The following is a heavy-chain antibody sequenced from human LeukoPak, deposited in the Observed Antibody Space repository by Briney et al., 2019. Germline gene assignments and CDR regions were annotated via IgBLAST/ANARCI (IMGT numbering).Heavy chain of an antibody. CDR2: ISSSSSTI. Sequence: GGSLRLSCAASGFTFSSYSMNWVRQAPGKGLEWVSYISSSSSTIYYADSVKGRFTISRDNAKNSPYLQMNSLRDEDTAVYYCAREASGYYYGMDVWGQGTTVTVSS. J-gene: IGHJ6*02. V-gene: IGHV3-48*02. CDR3: AREASGYYYGMDV. CDR1: GFTFSSYS. D-gene: IGHD6-19*01.